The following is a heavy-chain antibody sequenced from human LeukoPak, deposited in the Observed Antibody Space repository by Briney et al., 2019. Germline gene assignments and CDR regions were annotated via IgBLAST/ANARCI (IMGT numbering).Heavy chain of an antibody. V-gene: IGHV5-51*01. CDR2: ISPGDSDT. CDR1: GYTFAGSW. CDR3: ARGRGATVITNFDY. Sequence: GESLKISCLSSGYTFAGSWIGWVCQMPGKGLEWMGIISPGDSDTRYSPSFQGQVTMSADKSINTAYLQWRSLKASDTAMYYCARGRGATVITNFDYWGQGTLVTVSS. J-gene: IGHJ4*02. D-gene: IGHD4-23*01.